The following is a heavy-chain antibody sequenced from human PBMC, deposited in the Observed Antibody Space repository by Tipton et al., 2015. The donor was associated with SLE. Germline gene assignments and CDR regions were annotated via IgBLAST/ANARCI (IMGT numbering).Heavy chain of an antibody. CDR2: IYYSGST. D-gene: IGHD3-22*01. V-gene: IGHV4-39*07. J-gene: IGHJ4*02. Sequence: TLSLTCTVSGGSISSSSYYWGWIRQPPGKGLEWIGSIYYSGSTYYNPSLKSRVTISVDTSKNQFSLKLSSVTAADTAVYYCARDTVSYYYDSSGLDYWDQGTLVTVSS. CDR1: GGSISSSSYY. CDR3: ARDTVSYYYDSSGLDY.